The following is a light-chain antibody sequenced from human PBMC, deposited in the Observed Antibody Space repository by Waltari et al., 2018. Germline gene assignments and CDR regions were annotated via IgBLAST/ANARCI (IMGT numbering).Light chain of an antibody. CDR1: SSDVGGYNY. J-gene: IGLJ1*01. Sequence: QSALTQPASVSGSPGQSITISCTGTSSDVGGYNYVSWDQHHPGNAPKLMIYEVSNRPSGVSTRFSGSKSGNTASLTISGLQAEDEADYHCSSYTSSNTYYVFGTGTKVTVL. V-gene: IGLV2-14*01. CDR2: EVS. CDR3: SSYTSSNTYYV.